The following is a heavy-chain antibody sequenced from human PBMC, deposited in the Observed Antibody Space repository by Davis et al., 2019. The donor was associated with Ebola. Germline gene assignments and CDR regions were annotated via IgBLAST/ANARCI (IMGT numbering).Heavy chain of an antibody. CDR3: ARGQLGYCSSTSCYHPSYYYYYGMDV. CDR2: MNPNSGNT. J-gene: IGHJ6*02. V-gene: IGHV1-8*01. D-gene: IGHD2-2*01. Sequence: ASVKVSCKASGYTFTSYDINWVRQATGQGLEWMGWMNPNSGNTGYAQKFQGRVTMTRNTSISTAYMELSSLRSEDTAVYYCARGQLGYCSSTSCYHPSYYYYYGMDVWGQGTTVTVSS. CDR1: GYTFTSYD.